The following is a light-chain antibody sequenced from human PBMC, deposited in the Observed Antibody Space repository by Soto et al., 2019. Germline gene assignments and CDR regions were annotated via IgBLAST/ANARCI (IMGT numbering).Light chain of an antibody. CDR1: QSVTSTY. CDR2: GAS. CDR3: QQNGRSPT. Sequence: EFVLTQSPGTLSLSPGERATLSCRASQSVTSTYLGWYQQKPGQAPRLLIYGASSRATGIPDRFSGSGSGTDFTLSISRLEPEDCGVFYCQQNGRSPTFGPGTKVDIK. V-gene: IGKV3-20*01. J-gene: IGKJ3*01.